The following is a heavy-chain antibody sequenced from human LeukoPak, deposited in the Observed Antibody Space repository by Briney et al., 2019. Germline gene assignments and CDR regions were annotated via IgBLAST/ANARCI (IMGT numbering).Heavy chain of an antibody. V-gene: IGHV3-7*03. D-gene: IGHD1-1*01. J-gene: IGHJ4*02. CDR3: TSMVWNDPGFDY. CDR1: GYTFSSYW. Sequence: GGSLRLSCAASGYTFSSYWMSWVRQAPGKGLEWVANIKQDGSEKYYVDSVKGRFTISRDNAKNSLYLQMNSLRAEDTAVYYCTSMVWNDPGFDYWGQGTLVTVSS. CDR2: IKQDGSEK.